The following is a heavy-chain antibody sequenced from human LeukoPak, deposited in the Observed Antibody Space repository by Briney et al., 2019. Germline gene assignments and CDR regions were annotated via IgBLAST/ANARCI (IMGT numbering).Heavy chain of an antibody. CDR3: ARNIWFGETADAFDI. CDR2: INPSSGGT. CDR1: GYTFTGYY. V-gene: IGHV1-2*02. Sequence: ASVKASCKASGYTFTGYYMHWVRQAPGQGLEWMGWINPSSGGTNYAQKFQGRVTMTRDKSIRTAYMELSRLTSDDTAVYYCARNIWFGETADAFDIWGQGTMVTVSS. J-gene: IGHJ3*02. D-gene: IGHD3-10*01.